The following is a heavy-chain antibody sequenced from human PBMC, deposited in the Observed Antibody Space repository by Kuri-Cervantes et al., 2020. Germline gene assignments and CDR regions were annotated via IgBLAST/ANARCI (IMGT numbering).Heavy chain of an antibody. CDR2: INPGNSHI. D-gene: IGHD2-2*02. CDR3: ARLSGEDIVVVPAAIGEPFDY. V-gene: IGHV5-51*01. CDR1: GYSFTSQW. Sequence: GESLKISCKGSGYSFTSQWIGWVRQMPGKGLEWMGLINPGNSHIRYSPSFQGQVTISADKSISTAYLQWSSLRASDTAMYYCARLSGEDIVVVPAAIGEPFDYWGQGTLVTVSS. J-gene: IGHJ4*02.